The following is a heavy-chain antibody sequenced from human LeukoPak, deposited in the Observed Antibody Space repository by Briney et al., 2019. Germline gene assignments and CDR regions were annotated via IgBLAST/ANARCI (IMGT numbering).Heavy chain of an antibody. CDR2: IHTSGNT. CDR3: AREGSATARPFVSNDC. D-gene: IGHD6-6*01. J-gene: IGHJ4*02. V-gene: IGHV4-4*07. Sequence: SEALSLTCTVSGGSITNYYWSWILQPAGKELEWIGRIHTSGNTDYNPSLQSRVTMSLDTSKNQFSLKLNSMTAADTAVYYFAREGSATARPFVSNDCWGQGTLVTVSS. CDR1: GGSITNYY.